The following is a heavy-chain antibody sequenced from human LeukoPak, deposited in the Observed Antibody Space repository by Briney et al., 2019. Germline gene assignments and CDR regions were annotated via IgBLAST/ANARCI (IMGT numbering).Heavy chain of an antibody. CDR1: GGSISSGGYY. CDR2: IYHSGST. CDR3: ARAEGSSSWYYFGY. D-gene: IGHD6-13*01. Sequence: SETLSLTCTVSGGSISSGGYYWSWIRQPPGKGLEWIGYIYHSGSTYYNPSLKSRVTISVDRSKNQFSLKLSSVTAADTAVYYCARAEGSSSWYYFGYWGQGTLVTVSS. V-gene: IGHV4-30-2*01. J-gene: IGHJ4*02.